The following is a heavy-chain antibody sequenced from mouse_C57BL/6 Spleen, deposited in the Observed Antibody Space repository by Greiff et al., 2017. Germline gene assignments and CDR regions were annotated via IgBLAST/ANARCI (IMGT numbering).Heavy chain of an antibody. V-gene: IGHV1-81*01. J-gene: IGHJ3*01. D-gene: IGHD2-2*01. CDR2: IYPRSGNS. CDR3: ARLCTMVTTGFAY. CDR1: GYTFTSYG. Sequence: QVQLQQSGAELARPGASVKLSCKASGYTFTSYGISWVKQRTGQGLEWIGEIYPRSGNSYYNEKFKGKATLTADKSSSTVYMELRSLTSEDYAVYFCARLCTMVTTGFAYWGQGTLVTVSA.